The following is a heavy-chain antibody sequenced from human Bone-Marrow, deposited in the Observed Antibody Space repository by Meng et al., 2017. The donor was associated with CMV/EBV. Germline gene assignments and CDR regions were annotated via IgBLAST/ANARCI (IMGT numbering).Heavy chain of an antibody. CDR1: GFTVSSNY. D-gene: IGHD3-16*01. J-gene: IGHJ2*01. Sequence: GESLKISCAASGFTVSSNYMSWVRQAPGKGLEWVSVIYSGGSTYYADSVKGRFTISSDNSKNTLYLQMNSLRTEDTAVYYCAGDYGNWYFDLWGRGTLVTVSS. CDR2: IYSGGST. CDR3: AGDYGNWYFDL. V-gene: IGHV3-66*02.